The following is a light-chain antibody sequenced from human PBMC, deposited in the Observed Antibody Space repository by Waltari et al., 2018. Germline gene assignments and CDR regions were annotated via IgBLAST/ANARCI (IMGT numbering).Light chain of an antibody. CDR2: DVS. V-gene: IGLV2-14*03. CDR1: SSDVGGYNY. Sequence: QSALTQPASVSGSPGQSITLSCTGTSSDVGGYNYGPWYQQHPGKAPKLIIYDVSNRPSGVSNRFSGSKSGNTASLTISGLQAEDEADYYCSSYTSSSTLVFGTGTKVTVL. CDR3: SSYTSSSTLV. J-gene: IGLJ1*01.